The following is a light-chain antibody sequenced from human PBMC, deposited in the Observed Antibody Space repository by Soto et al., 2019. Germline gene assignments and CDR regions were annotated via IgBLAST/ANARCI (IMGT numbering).Light chain of an antibody. CDR3: QQYNSYSLPWT. V-gene: IGKV1-5*03. CDR1: QSISSW. Sequence: DIQMTQSPSTLSASVGDRVTITCRASQSISSWLAWYQQKPGKAPKLLIYKASSLESGVPSRFSGSGSGTEFTLTISSLQPDDFATYYCQQYNSYSLPWTFDQGTKVEIK. J-gene: IGKJ1*01. CDR2: KAS.